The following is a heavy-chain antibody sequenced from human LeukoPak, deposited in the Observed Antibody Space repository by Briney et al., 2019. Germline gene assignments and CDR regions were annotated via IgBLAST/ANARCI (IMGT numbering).Heavy chain of an antibody. CDR1: GYTFTSYG. Sequence: LGASVKVSCKASGYTFTSYGISWVRQAPGQGLEWMGWISAYNGNTNYAQKLQGRVTMTTDTSTSTAYMELRSLRSDDTAVYYCARESGPDIVVVPAAMMYYYYMDVWGKGTTVTVSS. D-gene: IGHD2-2*01. CDR2: ISAYNGNT. V-gene: IGHV1-18*01. CDR3: ARESGPDIVVVPAAMMYYYYMDV. J-gene: IGHJ6*03.